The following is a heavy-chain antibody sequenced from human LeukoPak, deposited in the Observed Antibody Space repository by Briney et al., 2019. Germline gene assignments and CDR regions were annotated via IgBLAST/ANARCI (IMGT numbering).Heavy chain of an antibody. CDR1: GFTLSSYA. CDR3: AKKDCGSSSCYKALDY. Sequence: GGSLRLSCAASGFTLSSYAMGWVRQAPRGGLEWVSAVCGSGGSTYYAASVQGPFTISRDNYQNTLFLQMNSLRAEDTALYHCAKKDCGSSSCYKALDYWGQGTLVTVSS. CDR2: VCGSGGST. D-gene: IGHD2-2*01. J-gene: IGHJ4*02. V-gene: IGHV3-23*01.